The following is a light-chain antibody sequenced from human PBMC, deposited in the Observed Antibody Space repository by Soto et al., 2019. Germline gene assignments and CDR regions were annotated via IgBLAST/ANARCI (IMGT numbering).Light chain of an antibody. CDR2: KAS. J-gene: IGKJ4*01. CDR3: QQYNSYPLT. V-gene: IGKV1-5*03. CDR1: QSISSW. Sequence: DIQMTQSPSTLSASVGDRVNITCRASQSISSWLAWYQQKPGKAPNLLIYKASSLQSGVPSRFSGSGSGTEFTLTISSLQPDDFATYYCQQYNSYPLTFGGGTKVDIK.